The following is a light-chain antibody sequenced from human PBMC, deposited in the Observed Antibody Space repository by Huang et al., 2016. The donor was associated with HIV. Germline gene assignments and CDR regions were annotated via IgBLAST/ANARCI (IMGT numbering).Light chain of an antibody. V-gene: IGKV1-39*01. CDR3: QQTDNTPRT. CDR1: QSIRKF. Sequence: DIQMTQSPSSLSASVGDRVTIACRVSQSIRKFLNWYQQKPGEAPKLLIHSASSLLSGVPSRFSGSGSGTDFTLTITSLQPEDFATYYCQQTDNTPRTFGQGTKVVIK. J-gene: IGKJ1*01. CDR2: SAS.